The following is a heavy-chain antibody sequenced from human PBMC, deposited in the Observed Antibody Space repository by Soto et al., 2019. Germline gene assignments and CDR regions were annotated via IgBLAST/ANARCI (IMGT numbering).Heavy chain of an antibody. CDR2: ISSSSSTI. J-gene: IGHJ4*02. CDR3: ARIGRLRWGDY. V-gene: IGHV3-48*01. Sequence: EVQLVESGGGLVQPGGSLRLSCAASGFTFSSYSMNWVRQAPGEGLEWGSYISSSSSTIYYADSVKGRFTISRDNAKNSLYLQMNNLRAEDTAVYYCARIGRLRWGDYWGRGTLVTVSS. CDR1: GFTFSSYS. D-gene: IGHD4-17*01.